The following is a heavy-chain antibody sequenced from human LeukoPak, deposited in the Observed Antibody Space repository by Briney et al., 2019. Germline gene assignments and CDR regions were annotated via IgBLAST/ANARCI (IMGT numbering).Heavy chain of an antibody. D-gene: IGHD6-19*01. V-gene: IGHV1-69*06. Sequence: ASVKVSCKASGGTFSSYAISWVRQAPGQGLEWMGGIIPIFGTANYAQKSQGRVTITADKSTSTAYMELSSLRSEDTAVYYCAAQWLVPYYYYMDVWGKGTTVTVSS. CDR3: AAQWLVPYYYYMDV. J-gene: IGHJ6*03. CDR1: GGTFSSYA. CDR2: IIPIFGTA.